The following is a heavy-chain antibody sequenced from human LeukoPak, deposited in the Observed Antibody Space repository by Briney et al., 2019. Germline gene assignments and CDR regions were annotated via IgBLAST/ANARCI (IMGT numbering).Heavy chain of an antibody. V-gene: IGHV3-74*01. CDR3: VRYRPGDWHYFDY. J-gene: IGHJ4*02. CDR1: GFIFSSDW. CDR2: IDTDGRGT. D-gene: IGHD7-27*01. Sequence: PGGSLRLSCVASGFIFSSDWMHWVRQTPGKGLEWVSRIDTDGRGTSYAGSVEGRFTISRDNAKNTVYLQMNSLRVEATAVYYCVRYRPGDWHYFDYWGQGILVTVSS.